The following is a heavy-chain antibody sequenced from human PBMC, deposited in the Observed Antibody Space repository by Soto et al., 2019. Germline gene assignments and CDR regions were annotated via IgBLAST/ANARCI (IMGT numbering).Heavy chain of an antibody. CDR2: IIPIFGTA. Sequence: ASVKVSCKASGGTFSSYAISWVRQAPGQGLEWMGGIIPIFGTANYAQKFQGRVTITADESTSTAYMELSSLRSEDTAVYYCARERYSSSWFDYWGQGTLVTVSS. CDR3: ARERYSSSWFDY. CDR1: GGTFSSYA. J-gene: IGHJ4*02. V-gene: IGHV1-69*13. D-gene: IGHD6-13*01.